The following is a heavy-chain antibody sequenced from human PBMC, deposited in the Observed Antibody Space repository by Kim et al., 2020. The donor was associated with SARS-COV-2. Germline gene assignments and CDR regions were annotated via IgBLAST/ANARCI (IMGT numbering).Heavy chain of an antibody. V-gene: IGHV3-48*04. D-gene: IGHD3-3*02. CDR2: ISGSGSSI. Sequence: GGSLRLSCAASGFTFSTYSLNWVRQAPGKGLEWVSYISGSGSSIYYADSVKGRFTVSRDNAKNSLYLQLNSLRAEDTAVYYCASHSMDQDRTDYWGQGTL. CDR3: ASHSMDQDRTDY. CDR1: GFTFSTYS. J-gene: IGHJ4*02.